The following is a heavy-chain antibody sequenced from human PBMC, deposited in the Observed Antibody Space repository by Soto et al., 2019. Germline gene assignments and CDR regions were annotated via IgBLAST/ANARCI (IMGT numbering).Heavy chain of an antibody. J-gene: IGHJ4*02. D-gene: IGHD5-12*01. CDR1: GFSLSTRGVA. CDR2: IYWDEDK. Sequence: QITLKESGPTLVKPTQTLTLTCTLSGFSLSTRGVAVGWFRQPPGKALEWLALIYWDEDKWYSPSLKSRLTITHHTSKNQVVLTMTHMDPVDTATYYCSHRPRGSAYYFHYWGQGTLVTVSS. CDR3: SHRPRGSAYYFHY. V-gene: IGHV2-5*02.